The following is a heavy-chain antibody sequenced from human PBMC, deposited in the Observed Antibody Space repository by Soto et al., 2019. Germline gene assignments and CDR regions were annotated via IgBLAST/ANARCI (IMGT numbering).Heavy chain of an antibody. V-gene: IGHV3-21*01. CDR3: AVLSFYSDSSGYYSDY. D-gene: IGHD3-22*01. CDR2: ISSSSSYI. CDR1: GFRFSSYS. J-gene: IGHJ4*02. Sequence: GGSLRLSCAASGFRFSSYSMNWVRQAPGKGLEWVSSISSSSSYIYYADSVKGRFTISRDNAKNSLYLQMNSLRAEDTAVYYCAVLSFYSDSSGYYSDYWGQGTLVTVSS.